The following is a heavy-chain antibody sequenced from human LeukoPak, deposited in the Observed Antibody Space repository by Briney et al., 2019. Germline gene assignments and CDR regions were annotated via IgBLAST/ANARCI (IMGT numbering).Heavy chain of an antibody. Sequence: GGSLRLSCAASGFTFSSYEMNWVRQAPGKGLEWVSYISSSCSTIYYADSVKGRFTISRDNAKNSLYLQMNSLRAEDTAVYYCARGLRYYDSSGYPEYFQHWGQGTLVTVSS. J-gene: IGHJ1*01. CDR1: GFTFSSYE. D-gene: IGHD3-22*01. CDR3: ARGLRYYDSSGYPEYFQH. V-gene: IGHV3-48*03. CDR2: ISSSCSTI.